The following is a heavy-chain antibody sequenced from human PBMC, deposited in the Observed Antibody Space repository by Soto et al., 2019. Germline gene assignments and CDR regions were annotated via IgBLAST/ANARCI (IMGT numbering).Heavy chain of an antibody. Sequence: PGGSLRLSCAVSGVTLSNVWMNWVRQAPGKGPEWVGRIKSKTDGGTVEYAAPVKDRFTISRDDSENKLYLQMNSLKTEDTAVYYCSHGYYQYFESWGQGT. V-gene: IGHV3-15*07. CDR3: SHGYYQYFES. D-gene: IGHD5-18*01. J-gene: IGHJ4*02. CDR2: IKSKTDGGTV. CDR1: GVTLSNVW.